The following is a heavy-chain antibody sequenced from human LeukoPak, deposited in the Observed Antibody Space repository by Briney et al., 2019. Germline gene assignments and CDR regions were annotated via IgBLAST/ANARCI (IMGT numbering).Heavy chain of an antibody. J-gene: IGHJ4*02. Sequence: GGSLRLSCTASGFTFSSYAMSWVRQAPGKGLEWVSAISGSGGSTYYADSVKGRFTISRDNSKNTLYLQMNSLRAEDTAVYYCAKDRAYYYDSSGYYFFDYWGQGTLVTVSS. CDR3: AKDRAYYYDSSGYYFFDY. CDR2: ISGSGGST. CDR1: GFTFSSYA. D-gene: IGHD3-22*01. V-gene: IGHV3-23*01.